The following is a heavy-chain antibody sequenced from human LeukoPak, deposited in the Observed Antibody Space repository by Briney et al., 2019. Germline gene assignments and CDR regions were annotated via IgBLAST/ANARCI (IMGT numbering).Heavy chain of an antibody. CDR2: ISTRRSFI. CDR3: ARGITAAGTNWFDP. V-gene: IGHV3-21*01. Sequence: GGSLRLSCAASGFTFSSYSMNWVRQAPGKGLESVSSISTRRSFIYYADSVKGRFTISRDNAKNSLYMQMNSLRAEDTAVYYCARGITAAGTNWFDPWGQGTLVTVPS. J-gene: IGHJ5*02. CDR1: GFTFSSYS. D-gene: IGHD6-13*01.